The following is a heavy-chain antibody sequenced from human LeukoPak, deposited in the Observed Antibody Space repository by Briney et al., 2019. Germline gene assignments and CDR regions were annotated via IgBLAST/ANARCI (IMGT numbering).Heavy chain of an antibody. D-gene: IGHD5-12*01. CDR1: GFTFSSYS. CDR2: ISSSSRSYI. CDR3: ARDGAYDSRGDY. V-gene: IGHV3-21*01. Sequence: GGSLRLSCAASGFTFSSYSMNWVRQAPGKGLEWVSCISSSSRSYIYYADSVKGRFTISRDNAKNSLYLQMNSLRAEDTAVYYCARDGAYDSRGDYWGQGTLVTVSS. J-gene: IGHJ4*02.